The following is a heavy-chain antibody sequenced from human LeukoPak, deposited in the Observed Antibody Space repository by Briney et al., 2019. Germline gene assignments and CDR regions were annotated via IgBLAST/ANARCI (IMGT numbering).Heavy chain of an antibody. Sequence: GGSLRLSCAASGFTFSSYSMNWVRQAPGKGLEWVSSISSSSSYIYYADSVKGRFTISRDNAKNSLYLQMNSLRAEDTAVYYCARDAWLGLATKMTTVTSYDYWGRGTLVTVSS. V-gene: IGHV3-21*01. CDR1: GFTFSSYS. CDR3: ARDAWLGLATKMTTVTSYDY. CDR2: ISSSSSYI. D-gene: IGHD4-17*01. J-gene: IGHJ4*02.